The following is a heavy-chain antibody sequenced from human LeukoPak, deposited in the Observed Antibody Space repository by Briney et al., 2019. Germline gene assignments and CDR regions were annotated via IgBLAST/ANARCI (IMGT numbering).Heavy chain of an antibody. CDR3: ARDDYSNRNWFDP. J-gene: IGHJ5*02. CDR1: GGSISSGGYY. V-gene: IGHV4-31*11. CDR2: IYYSGST. D-gene: IGHD4-11*01. Sequence: PSETLSLTCAVSGGSISSGGYYWSWIRQHPGKGLEWIGYIYYSGSTYYNPSLKSRVTISVDTSKNQFSLKLSSVTAADTAVYYCARDDYSNRNWFDPWGQGTLVTVSS.